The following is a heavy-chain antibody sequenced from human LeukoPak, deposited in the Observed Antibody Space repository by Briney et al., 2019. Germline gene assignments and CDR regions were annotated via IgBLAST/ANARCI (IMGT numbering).Heavy chain of an antibody. CDR1: GDSVSSNSVT. CDR2: TYYRSTWYN. CDR3: ARRPTQYDCFDP. J-gene: IGHJ5*02. Sequence: QTLSLTCAISGDSVSSNSVTWNWIRQSPSRGLEWLGRTYYRSTWYNDYAVSVRGRITVNPDTSKNQFSLHLNSVTPEDTAVYYCARRPTQYDCFDPWGQGILVTVSS. D-gene: IGHD2-2*01. V-gene: IGHV6-1*01.